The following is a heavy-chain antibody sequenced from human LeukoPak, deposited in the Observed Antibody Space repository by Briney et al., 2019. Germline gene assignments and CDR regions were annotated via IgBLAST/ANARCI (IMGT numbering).Heavy chain of an antibody. CDR1: GGSISSYY. D-gene: IGHD2-2*01. J-gene: IGHJ2*01. CDR3: AREYCSSTSCHPGYWYFDL. CDR2: IYYSGST. V-gene: IGHV4-59*12. Sequence: SETLSLPCTVSGGSISSYYWSWIRQPPGKGLEWIGYIYYSGSTNYNPSLKSRVTISVDTSKNQFSLKLSSVTAADTAVYYCAREYCSSTSCHPGYWYFDLWGRGTLVTVSS.